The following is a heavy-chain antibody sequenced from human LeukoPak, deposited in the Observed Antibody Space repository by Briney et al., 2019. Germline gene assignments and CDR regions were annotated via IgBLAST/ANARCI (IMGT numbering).Heavy chain of an antibody. Sequence: SVKVSCKASGYTFTSYDINWVRQATGQGLEWMGWIVVGSGNTNYAQKFQERVTITRDMSTSTAYMELSSLRSEDTAVYYCAADRVGTFDPWGQGTLVTVSS. D-gene: IGHD4-23*01. CDR3: AADRVGTFDP. V-gene: IGHV1-58*02. CDR1: GYTFTSYD. CDR2: IVVGSGNT. J-gene: IGHJ5*02.